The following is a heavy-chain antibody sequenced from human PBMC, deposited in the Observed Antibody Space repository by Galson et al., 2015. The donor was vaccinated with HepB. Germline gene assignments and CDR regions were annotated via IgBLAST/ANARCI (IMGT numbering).Heavy chain of an antibody. V-gene: IGHV4-59*11. CDR1: GDSMHSHY. CDR2: IHYSGNS. CDR3: ARDRYESGSSFFDY. D-gene: IGHD3-10*01. J-gene: IGHJ4*02. Sequence: TLSLTCTVSGDSMHSHYWSWIRQPPGKGLEWIGFIHYSGNSKYNSSLKSRVTISLDTSKNQFSLRLSSVTAADTAVYYCARDRYESGSSFFDYWGQGTLVTVSS.